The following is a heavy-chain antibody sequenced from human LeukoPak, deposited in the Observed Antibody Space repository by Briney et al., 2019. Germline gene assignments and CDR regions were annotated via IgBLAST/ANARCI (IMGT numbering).Heavy chain of an antibody. V-gene: IGHV3-11*01. CDR1: GFTFSDYY. J-gene: IGHJ6*03. Sequence: GGSLRLSCAASGFTFSDYYMSWIRQAPGKGLEWVSYISSSGSTIYYADSVKGRFTISRDNAKNSLYLQMNSLRAEDTAVYYCAKKIRAYSSSLAGSGPYYYYMDVWGKGTTVTVSS. D-gene: IGHD6-6*01. CDR3: AKKIRAYSSSLAGSGPYYYYMDV. CDR2: ISSSGSTI.